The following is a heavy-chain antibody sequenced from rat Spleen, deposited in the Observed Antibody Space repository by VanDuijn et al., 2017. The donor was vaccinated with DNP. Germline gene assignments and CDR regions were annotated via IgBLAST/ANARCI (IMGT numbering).Heavy chain of an antibody. CDR2: ISYDGGST. D-gene: IGHD1-11*01. CDR1: GFTFSDHN. Sequence: EVQLVESGGGLVQPGRSLILSCTASGFTFSDHNMAWVRQAPKKGLEWVAYISYDGGSTYYRDSVKGRFTISRDNAKSTLYLQMDSLRSEDTATYYCERRGGGDNWFAYWGQGTLVTVSS. J-gene: IGHJ3*01. V-gene: IGHV5-7*01. CDR3: ERRGGGDNWFAY.